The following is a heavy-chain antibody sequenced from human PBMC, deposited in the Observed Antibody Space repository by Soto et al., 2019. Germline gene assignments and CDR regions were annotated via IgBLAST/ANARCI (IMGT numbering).Heavy chain of an antibody. V-gene: IGHV3-30*04. CDR3: AREMTTVMRTPPLYGMDV. Sequence: GGSLRLSCAASGFTFSSYAMHWVRQAPGKGLEWVAVISYDGSNKYYADSVKGRFTISRDNSKNTLYLQMNSLRAEDTAVYYCAREMTTVMRTPPLYGMDVWGQGTTVTVSS. D-gene: IGHD4-4*01. CDR2: ISYDGSNK. CDR1: GFTFSSYA. J-gene: IGHJ6*02.